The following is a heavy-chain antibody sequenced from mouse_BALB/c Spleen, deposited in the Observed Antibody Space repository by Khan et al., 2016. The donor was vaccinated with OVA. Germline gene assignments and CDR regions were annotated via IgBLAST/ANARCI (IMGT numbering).Heavy chain of an antibody. CDR1: GFSLSRYN. V-gene: IGHV2-6-4*01. CDR3: ARAYYRYDGYYAMDY. CDR2: IWGGGGT. Sequence: QVQLKQSGPGLVAPSQSLSITCTVSGFSLSRYNINWVRQPPGQGLEWLGMIWGGGGTDYNSTLKSRLSISKDNSKTQVFLKMNSLQTDDTAMYYCARAYYRYDGYYAMDYWGQGTSVTVSS. D-gene: IGHD2-14*01. J-gene: IGHJ4*01.